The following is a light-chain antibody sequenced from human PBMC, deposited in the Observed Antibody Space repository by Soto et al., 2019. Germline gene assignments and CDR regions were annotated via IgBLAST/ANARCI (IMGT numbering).Light chain of an antibody. Sequence: QSVLTQPPSASGTPGQRVTSSCSGSSSNIGSNYVYWYQQLPGTAPKLLIYRNNQPPSGVPDRFSGSKSGTSASLAISGLRSEDEADYYCAAWDDSLSGAVFGGGTQLTVL. CDR3: AAWDDSLSGAV. CDR1: SSNIGSNY. J-gene: IGLJ7*01. V-gene: IGLV1-47*01. CDR2: RNN.